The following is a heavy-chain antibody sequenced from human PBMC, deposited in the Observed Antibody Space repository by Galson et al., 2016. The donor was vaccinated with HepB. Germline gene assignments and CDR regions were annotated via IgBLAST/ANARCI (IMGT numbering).Heavy chain of an antibody. CDR1: GFIFSDYE. V-gene: IGHV3-48*03. J-gene: IGHJ4*02. CDR2: ISGSGYPL. Sequence: SLRLCCAASGFIFSDYEMNWVRLALGKGLEWVAYISGSGYPLYNEGCVKGRFTISRDNAKNSLYLQMNSLTDEDTAIYYCARDAASLNSPRFDYWGQGTLVTVSS. CDR3: ARDAASLNSPRFDY. D-gene: IGHD4-23*01.